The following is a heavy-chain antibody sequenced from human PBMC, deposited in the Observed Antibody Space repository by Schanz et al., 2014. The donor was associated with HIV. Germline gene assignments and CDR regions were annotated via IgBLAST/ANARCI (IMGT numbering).Heavy chain of an antibody. CDR2: IFSGGTT. D-gene: IGHD3-22*01. V-gene: IGHV3-53*02. CDR1: GFTVSNNY. CDR3: ARDRYYYDSSGYSRYFDL. Sequence: EVQLVETGGGLIQPGGSLRLSCAVSGFTVSNNYMSWVRQAPGKGLEWVSVIFSGGTTYYADSVKGRFTLSRDNSKNTLYLQMNSLRAEDTAVYYCARDRYYYDSSGYSRYFDLWGRGTLVTVSS. J-gene: IGHJ2*01.